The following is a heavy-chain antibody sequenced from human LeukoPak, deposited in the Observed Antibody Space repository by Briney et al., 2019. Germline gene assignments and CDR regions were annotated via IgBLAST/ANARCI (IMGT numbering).Heavy chain of an antibody. D-gene: IGHD1-26*01. J-gene: IGHJ4*02. V-gene: IGHV3-30*18. Sequence: GRSLRLSCAASGFSFSSCGMHWVRQAPGKGLEWLAVFSYNGIETHYADSVRGRFTISRDNRKNTLHLQMDSLRAEDTAVYYCVKEQSYGYYRLAEYWGQGTLVTVSS. CDR1: GFSFSSCG. CDR2: FSYNGIET. CDR3: VKEQSYGYYRLAEY.